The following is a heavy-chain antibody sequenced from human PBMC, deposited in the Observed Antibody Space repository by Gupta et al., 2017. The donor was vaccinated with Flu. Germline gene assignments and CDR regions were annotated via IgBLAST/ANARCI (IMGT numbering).Heavy chain of an antibody. D-gene: IGHD1-26*01. V-gene: IGHV3-48*03. CDR3: ARGHWDK. CDR1: GFTFISYE. CDR2: ISQRGAT. J-gene: IGHJ4*02. Sequence: EVQLVEAGGGLVQPGGSLRLSCAISGFTFISYEMSWVSQAPGRGLEWIAFISQRGATYYTDPVRGRFSISRDTANNALYLQMSSLRDEDTAIYYCARGHWDKWGQGTPVTVSS.